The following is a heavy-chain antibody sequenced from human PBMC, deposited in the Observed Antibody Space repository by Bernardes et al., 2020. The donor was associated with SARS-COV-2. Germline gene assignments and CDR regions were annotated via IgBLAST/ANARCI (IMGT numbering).Heavy chain of an antibody. CDR2: ISYDGSNK. CDR3: ARESASSEDY. V-gene: IGHV3-30-3*01. CDR1: GFTFSSYA. Sequence: SVRLYFASSGFTFSSYAMHWVRPSPGKGLAWVAGISYDGSNKYYADSVKGRFTISRDNSKNTLYLQMNSLRAEDTAVYYCARESASSEDYWGQGTLVTVSS. J-gene: IGHJ4*02. D-gene: IGHD6-6*01.